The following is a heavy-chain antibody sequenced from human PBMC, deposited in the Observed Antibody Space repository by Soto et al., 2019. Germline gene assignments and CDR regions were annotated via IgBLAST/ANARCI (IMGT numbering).Heavy chain of an antibody. Sequence: SLRLSCASSVFTFDDYAMHWVRQFPGKGLEWVSGITWSSSAIGYADSVRGRFTISRDNAKNSLYLQMNSLRSEDTALYYCAKDKFESGMDVLGQGTTVTVSS. J-gene: IGHJ6*02. CDR3: AKDKFESGMDV. CDR2: ITWSSSAI. V-gene: IGHV3-9*01. CDR1: VFTFDDYA. D-gene: IGHD3-9*01.